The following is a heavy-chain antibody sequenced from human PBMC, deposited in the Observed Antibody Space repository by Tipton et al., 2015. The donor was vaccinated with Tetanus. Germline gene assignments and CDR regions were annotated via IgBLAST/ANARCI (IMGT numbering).Heavy chain of an antibody. CDR2: LGTTSGYI. J-gene: IGHJ4*02. CDR1: GFTFDNYA. CDR3: ARGPRLLLYYFDS. Sequence: SGFTFDNYALHWVRQAPGKGLEWVSSLGTTSGYIFYADSVKGRFTISRDDAKNSLFLQMNSLRAEDTAVYYCARGPRLLLYYFDSWGQGTLVTVSS. V-gene: IGHV3-21*01. D-gene: IGHD5-12*01.